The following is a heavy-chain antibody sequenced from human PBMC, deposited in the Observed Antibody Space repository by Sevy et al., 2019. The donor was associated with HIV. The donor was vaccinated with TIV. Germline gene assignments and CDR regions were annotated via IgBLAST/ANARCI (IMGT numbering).Heavy chain of an antibody. J-gene: IGHJ4*02. Sequence: GGSLRLSCAASGFTFSSFAISWVRQAPGKGLEWVSDISGSGGGKKYADSVKGRFTVSRDNAQNTVFLQMNNLRGEDTRLYYCAKEFYRGSYLEYWGQGTLVTVSS. CDR1: GFTFSSFA. V-gene: IGHV3-23*01. D-gene: IGHD3-10*01. CDR3: AKEFYRGSYLEY. CDR2: ISGSGGGK.